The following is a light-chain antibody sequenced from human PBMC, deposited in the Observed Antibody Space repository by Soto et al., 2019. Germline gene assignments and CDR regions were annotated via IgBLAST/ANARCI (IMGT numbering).Light chain of an antibody. CDR3: QQSYNSPQT. Sequence: IQPAQVPTALSASVGDRLTITCRASQTISSWLAWYQQKPGKXPKXXIYKASTRKSGVPSRFSGSGSGTEFTITISSLQPEDGATYACQQSYNSPQTFGQGTKVDIK. CDR2: KAS. J-gene: IGKJ1*01. V-gene: IGKV1-5*03. CDR1: QTISSW.